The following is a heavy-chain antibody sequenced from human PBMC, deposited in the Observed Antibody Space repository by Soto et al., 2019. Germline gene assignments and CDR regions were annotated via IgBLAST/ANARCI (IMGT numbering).Heavy chain of an antibody. D-gene: IGHD3-9*01. Sequence: GGSLRLSCEASGFAFSSHWMHWVRQAPGEGLVWVSRINSDGSSTSYADSVKGRFTISRDNAKNTLYLQMNSLRAEDTAVYYCARILYYDILTGGDYWGQGTLVTVSS. J-gene: IGHJ4*02. V-gene: IGHV3-74*01. CDR3: ARILYYDILTGGDY. CDR2: INSDGSST. CDR1: GFAFSSHW.